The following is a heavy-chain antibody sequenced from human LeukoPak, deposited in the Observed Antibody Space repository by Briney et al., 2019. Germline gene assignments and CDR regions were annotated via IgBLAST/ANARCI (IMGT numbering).Heavy chain of an antibody. V-gene: IGHV3-30*04. Sequence: GGSLRLSCAASGFTFSSYAMHWVRQAPGKGLEWVAVISYDGSNKYYADSVKGRFTISRDNSKNTLYLQMNSLRSEDTAVYYCARVARPCSGGSCSPVAEYFQHWGQGTLVTVSS. D-gene: IGHD2-15*01. CDR3: ARVARPCSGGSCSPVAEYFQH. CDR2: ISYDGSNK. CDR1: GFTFSSYA. J-gene: IGHJ1*01.